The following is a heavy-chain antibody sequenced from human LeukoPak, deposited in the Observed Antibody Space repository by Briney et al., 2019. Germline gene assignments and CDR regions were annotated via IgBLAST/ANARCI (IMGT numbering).Heavy chain of an antibody. J-gene: IGHJ4*02. CDR3: ARVQGVGDYHFDY. Sequence: SVKVSCKAFGYTFTNYGISWVRQAPGQGLEWMGGIIPIFGTANYAQKFQGRVTITADESTSTAYMELSSLRSEDTAVYYCARVQGVGDYHFDYWGQGTLVTVSS. CDR1: GYTFTNYG. CDR2: IIPIFGTA. V-gene: IGHV1-69*13. D-gene: IGHD4-17*01.